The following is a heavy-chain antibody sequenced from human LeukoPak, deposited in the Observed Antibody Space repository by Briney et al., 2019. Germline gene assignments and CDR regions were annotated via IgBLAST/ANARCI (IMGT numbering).Heavy chain of an antibody. CDR3: ARAPQYQLNFLDWFDP. CDR2: INPNSGGT. CDR1: GYTFTGYY. Sequence: ASVKVSCKASGYTFTGYYMHWVRQAPGQGLEWMGWINPNSGGTNYAQKFQGRVTITRNTSISTAYMELSSLRSEDTAVYYCARAPQYQLNFLDWFDPWGQGTLVTVSS. J-gene: IGHJ5*02. V-gene: IGHV1-2*02. D-gene: IGHD2-2*01.